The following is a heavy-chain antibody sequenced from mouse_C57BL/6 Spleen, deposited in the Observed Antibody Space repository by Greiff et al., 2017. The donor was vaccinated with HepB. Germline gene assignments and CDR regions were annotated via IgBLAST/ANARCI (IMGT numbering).Heavy chain of an antibody. CDR3: ARRTTVVAPYAMDY. J-gene: IGHJ4*01. CDR2: IDPSDSET. CDR1: GYTFTSYW. V-gene: IGHV1-52*01. Sequence: QVQLQQPGAELVRPGSSVKLSCKASGYTFTSYWMHWVKQRPIQGLEWIGNIDPSDSETHYNQKFKDKATLTVDKSSSTAYMQLSSLTSEDSAVYYCARRTTVVAPYAMDYWVKEPQSPSPQ. D-gene: IGHD1-1*01.